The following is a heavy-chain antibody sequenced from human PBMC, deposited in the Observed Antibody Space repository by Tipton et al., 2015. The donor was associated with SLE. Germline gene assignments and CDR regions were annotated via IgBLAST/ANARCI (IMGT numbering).Heavy chain of an antibody. D-gene: IGHD4-11*01. J-gene: IGHJ6*02. CDR1: GGSISSGSYY. CDR2: IYTSGST. CDR3: ARVRGTVTTDYYYGMDV. V-gene: IGHV4-61*09. Sequence: TLSLTCTVSGGSISSGSYYWSWIRQPAGKGLEGIGHIYTSGSTNYNPPLKSRVTISVDTSKNQFSLKLSSVTAADTAVYYCARVRGTVTTDYYYGMDVWGQGTTVTVSS.